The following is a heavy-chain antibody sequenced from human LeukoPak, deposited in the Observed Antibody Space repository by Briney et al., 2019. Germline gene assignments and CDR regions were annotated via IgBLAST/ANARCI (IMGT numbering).Heavy chain of an antibody. J-gene: IGHJ4*02. V-gene: IGHV3-30*18. CDR2: ISYDGSNK. Sequence: GGSLRLSCAASGFTFSSYGMHWVRQAPGKGLEWVAVISYDGSNKYYADSVKGRFTISRDNSKNTLYLQMNSLRAEGTAVYYCAKGVLGYCSSTSCSRSNFDYWGQGTLVTVSS. D-gene: IGHD2-2*01. CDR1: GFTFSSYG. CDR3: AKGVLGYCSSTSCSRSNFDY.